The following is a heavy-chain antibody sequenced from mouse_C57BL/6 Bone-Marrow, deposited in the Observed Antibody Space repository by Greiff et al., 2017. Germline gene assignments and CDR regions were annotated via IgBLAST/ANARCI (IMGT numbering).Heavy chain of an antibody. CDR2: IDPSDSYT. CDR3: AREGYYYSSTGFDY. D-gene: IGHD1-1*01. Sequence: QVQLQQPGAELVMPGASVKLSCKASGYTFTSYWMHWVKQRPGQGLEWIGEIDPSDSYTNYNQKFKGKSTLTVDKSSSTAYMQLSSLTSEDSAVYYCAREGYYYSSTGFDYWGQGTTLTVSS. J-gene: IGHJ2*01. CDR1: GYTFTSYW. V-gene: IGHV1-69*01.